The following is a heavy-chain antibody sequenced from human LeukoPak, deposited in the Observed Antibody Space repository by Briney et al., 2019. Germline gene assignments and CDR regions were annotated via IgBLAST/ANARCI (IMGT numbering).Heavy chain of an antibody. Sequence: ASVKVSCKASGYTFTGYYMHWVRQAPGQGLEWMGRINPNSGGTNYAQKFQGRVTMTRDTSISTAYMELSRLRSDDTAVYYCATQYYDILTGSWFDPWGQGTLVSVSS. J-gene: IGHJ5*02. CDR1: GYTFTGYY. CDR2: INPNSGGT. CDR3: ATQYYDILTGSWFDP. V-gene: IGHV1-2*06. D-gene: IGHD3-9*01.